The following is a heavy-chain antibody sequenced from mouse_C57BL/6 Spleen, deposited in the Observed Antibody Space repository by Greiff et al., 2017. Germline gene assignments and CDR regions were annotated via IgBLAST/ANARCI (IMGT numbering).Heavy chain of an antibody. CDR2: ISDGGSYT. V-gene: IGHV5-4*03. CDR3: ARSLLLRYYFDY. J-gene: IGHJ2*01. Sequence: EVKVVESGGGLVKPGGSLKLSCAASGFTFSSYAMSWVRQTPEKRLEWVATISDGGSYTYYPDNVKGRFTISRDNAKNNLYLQMSHLKSEDTAMYYCARSLLLRYYFDYWGQGTTLTVSS. D-gene: IGHD1-1*01. CDR1: GFTFSSYA.